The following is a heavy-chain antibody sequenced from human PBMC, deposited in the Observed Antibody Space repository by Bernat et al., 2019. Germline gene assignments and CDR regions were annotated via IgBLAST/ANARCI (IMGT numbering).Heavy chain of an antibody. CDR2: INNNGGST. V-gene: IGHV3-64*01. D-gene: IGHD4-17*01. Sequence: EVQLVESGGGLVQPGGSLRLSCAASGFTFSSYAMHWVRQAPGKGLEYVSAINNNGGSTFYANSVKGRFTISRDNSKNTLYLQVDSLRAEDMAVYYCARTVRISTPWYFDLWGRGTLVTVSS. J-gene: IGHJ2*01. CDR1: GFTFSSYA. CDR3: ARTVRISTPWYFDL.